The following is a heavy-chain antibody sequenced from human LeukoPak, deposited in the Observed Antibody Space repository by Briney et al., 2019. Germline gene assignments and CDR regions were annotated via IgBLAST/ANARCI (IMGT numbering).Heavy chain of an antibody. CDR1: GFTLSDSA. CDR2: LDRPAKSYAT. Sequence: PGGSLKLSCAASGFTLSDSAIHWVRQASGKGPEWVGLLDRPAKSYATAYGASVGGRFTISRDDSKNTAYLQMDSLKTEDTALYYCTRDRGTYNWLDPWGQGTLVTVSS. D-gene: IGHD1-26*01. V-gene: IGHV3-73*01. J-gene: IGHJ5*02. CDR3: TRDRGTYNWLDP.